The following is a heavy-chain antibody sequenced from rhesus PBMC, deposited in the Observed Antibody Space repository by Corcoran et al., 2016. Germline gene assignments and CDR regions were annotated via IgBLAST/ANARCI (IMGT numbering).Heavy chain of an antibody. D-gene: IGHD6-25*01. J-gene: IGHJ3*01. CDR3: ARDRYSGSWNDAFDF. V-gene: IGHV4-169*02. CDR1: GGSISSTY. Sequence: QLQLQESGPGLVKPSETLSVTCAVSGGSISSTYWSWIRQAPGKGLEWIGYIYGRGSSTNYNPSRKSRVTLSVDTSKNQLYLKLSSVTTADTAVYYCARDRYSGSWNDAFDFWGQGLRVTVSS. CDR2: IYGRGSST.